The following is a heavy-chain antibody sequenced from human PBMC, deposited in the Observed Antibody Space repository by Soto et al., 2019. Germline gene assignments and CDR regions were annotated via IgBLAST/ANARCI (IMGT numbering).Heavy chain of an antibody. CDR1: GGTFSSYA. J-gene: IGHJ4*02. V-gene: IGHV1-69*01. D-gene: IGHD3-10*01. CDR2: IIPIFGTA. CDR3: ARDLEVRGVRENSFG. Sequence: QVQLVQSGAEVKKPGSSVKVSCKASGGTFSSYAISWVRQAPGQGLEWMGGIIPIFGTANYAQKFKGRVTITADESKSTAYMELSSLRSEDTAVYYCARDLEVRGVRENSFGWGQGTLVTVSS.